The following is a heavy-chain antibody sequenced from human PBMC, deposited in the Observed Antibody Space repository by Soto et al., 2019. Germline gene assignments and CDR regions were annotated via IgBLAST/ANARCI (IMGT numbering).Heavy chain of an antibody. V-gene: IGHV3-23*01. CDR2: ISGSGGST. Sequence: DVKLLESGGGLVQPGGSLRLSCAASGFTFSSYAMSWVRQAPGKGLEWVAAISGSGGSTYYADSVKGRFTISRDNSKNTLYLQMNSLRAEDTAVYYCAKEKDIVVVVAATPNAEYFQHWGQGTLVTVSS. CDR3: AKEKDIVVVVAATPNAEYFQH. J-gene: IGHJ1*01. D-gene: IGHD2-15*01. CDR1: GFTFSSYA.